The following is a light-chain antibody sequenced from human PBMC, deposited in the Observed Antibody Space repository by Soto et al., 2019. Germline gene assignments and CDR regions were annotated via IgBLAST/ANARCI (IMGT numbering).Light chain of an antibody. J-gene: IGKJ2*01. Sequence: DIQMTQSPSSLPASVGDRVTITCRASQSITYWLAWYQQKPGRAPKLLIYDVFNLQSGVPSRFSGSGSGTEFTLTISSLQPDDSATYYCQQYHSFSFTFGQGTKVDIK. V-gene: IGKV1-5*01. CDR2: DVF. CDR1: QSITYW. CDR3: QQYHSFSFT.